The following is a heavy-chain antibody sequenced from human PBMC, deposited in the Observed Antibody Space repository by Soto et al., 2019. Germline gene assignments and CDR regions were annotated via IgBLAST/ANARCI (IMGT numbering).Heavy chain of an antibody. J-gene: IGHJ6*04. D-gene: IGHD3-3*01. V-gene: IGHV3-23*01. CDR1: RFTFSSYA. CDR3: ARVVIFWSSYLGGTTAFKVDV. Sequence: EVQLLESGGGLVQPGGSLRLSCAASRFTFSSYAMSWVRQAPGKGLEWVASINDSGVSTYYADSVKGRFTISRENAKNTVYLQMNSLRAEDTAVYYCARVVIFWSSYLGGTTAFKVDVWGTGTTVTVSS. CDR2: INDSGVST.